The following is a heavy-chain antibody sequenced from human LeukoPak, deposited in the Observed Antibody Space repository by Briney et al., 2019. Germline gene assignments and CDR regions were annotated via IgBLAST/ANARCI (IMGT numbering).Heavy chain of an antibody. J-gene: IGHJ5*02. D-gene: IGHD3-22*01. V-gene: IGHV4-4*02. CDR2: IYHSGST. Sequence: PSETLSLTCAVSGGSISSSNWWSWVRQPPGKGLEWIGEIYHSGSTNYNPSLKSRVTISVDTSKNQFSLKLSSVTAADTAVYYCAKDYSSSLTNWFDPWGQGTLVTVSS. CDR1: GGSISSSNW. CDR3: AKDYSSSLTNWFDP.